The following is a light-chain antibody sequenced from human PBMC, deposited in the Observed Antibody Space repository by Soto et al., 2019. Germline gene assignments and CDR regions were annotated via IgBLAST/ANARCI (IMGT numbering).Light chain of an antibody. CDR3: QQTYSRVRT. CDR1: QGISSY. V-gene: IGKV1D-8*03. J-gene: IGKJ1*01. Sequence: VIWRTTSASLLSASPCDRVTISCLMSQGISSYLAWYQQKPGKAPELLIYAASTLQSGVPSGFSGSGSGTDFTLTISSLQPEDSAPYYCQQTYSRVRTFGQGTKVDIK. CDR2: AAS.